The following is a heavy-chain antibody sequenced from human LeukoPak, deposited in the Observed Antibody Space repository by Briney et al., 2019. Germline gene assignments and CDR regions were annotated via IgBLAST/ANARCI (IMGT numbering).Heavy chain of an antibody. V-gene: IGHV3-33*01. CDR1: GFTFSSYG. J-gene: IGHJ4*01. CDR3: ARAVYYSNYLGY. Sequence: PGGSLRLSCAASGFTFSSYGMHWVRQAPGKGLEWVAVIWYDGSNKYYADSVKGRFTISRDNSKNTLYLQMNSLRAEDTAVYYCARAVYYSNYLGYWGQGTLVTVSS. CDR2: IWYDGSNK. D-gene: IGHD3-10*01.